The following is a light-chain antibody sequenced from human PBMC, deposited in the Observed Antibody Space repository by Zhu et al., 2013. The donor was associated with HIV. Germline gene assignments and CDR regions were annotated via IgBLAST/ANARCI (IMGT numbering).Light chain of an antibody. CDR1: QSINNY. Sequence: DIQMTQSPSSLSASVGDRVTITCRASQSINNYLNWYQQKPGKVPKLLIYSASTLQSGVPSRFSGSGFGTDFTLTISSLQSEDFATYHCQQYNTYPWTFGQGTKVEMK. CDR3: QQYNTYPWT. CDR2: SAS. V-gene: IGKV1-39*01. J-gene: IGKJ1*01.